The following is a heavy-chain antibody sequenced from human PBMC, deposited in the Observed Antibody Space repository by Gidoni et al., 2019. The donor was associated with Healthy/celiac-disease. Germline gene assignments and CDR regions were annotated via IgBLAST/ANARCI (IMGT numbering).Heavy chain of an antibody. V-gene: IGHV4-39*01. CDR2: IYYSGST. CDR1: GGSISSSSYY. Sequence: QLQLQESGPGLVKPSETLSLTCTVSGGSISSSSYYWGWIRPPPGKGLEWIGSIYYSGSTYYNPSLKSRVTISVDTSKNQFSLKLSSVTAADTAVYYCARLAAGGGGQLLPGLWFYYMDVWGKGTTVTVSS. CDR3: ARLAAGGGGQLLPGLWFYYMDV. D-gene: IGHD2-2*01. J-gene: IGHJ6*03.